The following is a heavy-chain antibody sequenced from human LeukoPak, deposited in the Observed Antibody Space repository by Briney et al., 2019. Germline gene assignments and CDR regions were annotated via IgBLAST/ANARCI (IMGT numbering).Heavy chain of an antibody. J-gene: IGHJ4*02. Sequence: GGSLRLSCAASGFTFSDYYMSWIRHAPGKGLEWVSYISSSGTNIYYADSVKGRFTISRDNAKNSLYLEMNSLRAEDTAMYYCARESTRSVDYWGQGTLVTVSS. V-gene: IGHV3-11*01. D-gene: IGHD6-25*01. CDR2: ISSSGTNI. CDR3: ARESTRSVDY. CDR1: GFTFSDYY.